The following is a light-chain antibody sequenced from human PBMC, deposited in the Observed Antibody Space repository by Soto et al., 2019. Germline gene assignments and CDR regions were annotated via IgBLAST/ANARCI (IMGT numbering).Light chain of an antibody. V-gene: IGLV2-11*01. CDR2: DVS. Sequence: QYVLTQPRSVSGSPGQSVTISCTGTSSDVGGYNYVSWYQQHPGKAPKLMIYDVSKRPSGVPDRFSGSKSGNTASLTISGLQAEDEADYYCCSYAGSYTXYVFGTGTKVTVL. CDR3: CSYAGSYTXYV. CDR1: SSDVGGYNY. J-gene: IGLJ1*01.